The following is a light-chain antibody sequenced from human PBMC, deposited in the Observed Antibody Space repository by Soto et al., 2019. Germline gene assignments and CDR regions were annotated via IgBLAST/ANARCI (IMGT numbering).Light chain of an antibody. V-gene: IGLV2-23*01. Sequence: QSVLTQPASVSGSPGQSITISCTGTSSDVGTYNLVSWYQQHPGKAPKLMIYEGSKRPSGVSNRFSGSKSGNTASLTISELQAEDEADYYCCSYAGSGTVVFGGGTKLTVL. CDR3: CSYAGSGTVV. CDR2: EGS. CDR1: SSDVGTYNL. J-gene: IGLJ2*01.